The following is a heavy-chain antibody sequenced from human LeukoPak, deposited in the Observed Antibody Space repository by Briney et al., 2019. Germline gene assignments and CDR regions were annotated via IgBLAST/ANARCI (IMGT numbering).Heavy chain of an antibody. J-gene: IGHJ4*02. V-gene: IGHV4-61*02. D-gene: IGHD2-15*01. CDR2: IDTTGGT. Sequence: SETLSLTCTVSAGSISSGSYYWNWLRQPAGKGLEWIARIDTTGGTHYNPSLKSRATVSLDTSKNQLSLKLRSVTAADTAVYYCARGRVDFDYWGQGTLVTVSS. CDR1: AGSISSGSYY. CDR3: ARGRVDFDY.